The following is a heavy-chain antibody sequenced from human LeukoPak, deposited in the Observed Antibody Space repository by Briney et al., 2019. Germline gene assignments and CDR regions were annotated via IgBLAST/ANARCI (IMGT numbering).Heavy chain of an antibody. CDR2: IIPIFGTA. J-gene: IGHJ6*03. CDR1: GGTFSSYA. Sequence: SVKVSCKASGGTFSSYAISWVRQAPGQGLEWMGGIIPIFGTANYAQKFQGRATITADESTSTAYMELSSLRSEDTAVYYCARCSHGPLYYYYYMDVWGKGTTVTVSS. CDR3: ARCSHGPLYYYYYMDV. V-gene: IGHV1-69*13. D-gene: IGHD4-17*01.